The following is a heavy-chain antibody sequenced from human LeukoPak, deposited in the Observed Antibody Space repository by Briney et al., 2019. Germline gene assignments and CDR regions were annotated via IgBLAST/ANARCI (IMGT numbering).Heavy chain of an antibody. CDR3: ARGLYYYGSGIFGAFDI. CDR2: IYPGDSDT. D-gene: IGHD3-10*01. V-gene: IGHV5-51*01. J-gene: IGHJ3*02. CDR1: GYSFTSYW. Sequence: GESLKISCKGSGYSFTSYWIGWVRQMPGKGLEWMGIIYPGDSDTRYSPSFQGPVTISADKSISTAYLQWSSLKASDTAMYYCARGLYYYGSGIFGAFDIWGQGTMVTVSS.